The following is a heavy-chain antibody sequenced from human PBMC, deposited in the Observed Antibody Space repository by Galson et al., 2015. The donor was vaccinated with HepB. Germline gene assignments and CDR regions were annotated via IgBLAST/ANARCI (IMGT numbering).Heavy chain of an antibody. V-gene: IGHV3-15*07. CDR1: GFVFKDAW. CDR3: TADLAGPLDS. Sequence: SLRLSCAASGFVFKDAWMNWIRQAPGKGLEWVGRVKSKIDGGEVDYAAPVRGRFSISREDSKYRLFLQMNGLKVEDTGFYYCTADLAGPLDSWGQGTLVTVSS. CDR2: VKSKIDGGEV. J-gene: IGHJ4*02.